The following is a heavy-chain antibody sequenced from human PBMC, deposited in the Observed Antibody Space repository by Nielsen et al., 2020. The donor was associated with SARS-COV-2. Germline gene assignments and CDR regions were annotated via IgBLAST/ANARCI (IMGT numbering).Heavy chain of an antibody. Sequence: WGTLSLTCAVYGLSFSGYYWSWIRQPSGKGLEWVGEITHDGSTNYNPSLKSRVTISVDTSKNQFSLKLSYVTAADTAVYYCARGHKGAAAGYYFDYWGQGTLVTVSS. CDR2: ITHDGST. CDR1: GLSFSGYY. CDR3: ARGHKGAAAGYYFDY. J-gene: IGHJ4*02. D-gene: IGHD6-13*01. V-gene: IGHV4-34*01.